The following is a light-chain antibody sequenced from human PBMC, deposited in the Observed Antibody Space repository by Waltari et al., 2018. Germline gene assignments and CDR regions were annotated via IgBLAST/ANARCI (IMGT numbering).Light chain of an antibody. CDR1: QSLLHSNGYNY. J-gene: IGKJ1*01. CDR2: LGS. V-gene: IGKV2-28*01. CDR3: MQALQIPWT. Sequence: DIVMTQSPLSLPVTPGEPASISCRSSQSLLHSNGYNYLDWYLQKPGQSPQLLIYLGSNRASGVPDRFSGSESGTDFTLKISRVEAEDVGVYYCMQALQIPWTFGQRTKVEIK.